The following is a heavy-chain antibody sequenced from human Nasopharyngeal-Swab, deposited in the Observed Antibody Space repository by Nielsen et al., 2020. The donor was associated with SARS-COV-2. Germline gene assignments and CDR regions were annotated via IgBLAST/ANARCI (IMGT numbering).Heavy chain of an antibody. CDR2: ISSSSSYI. J-gene: IGHJ4*02. D-gene: IGHD6-6*01. V-gene: IGHV3-21*01. CDR3: ARTILSSSPEEGFDY. Sequence: WIRQPPGKGLEWVSSISSSSSYIYYADSVKGRFTISRDNAKNSLYLQMNSLRAEDTAVYYCARTILSSSPEEGFDYWGQGTLVTVS.